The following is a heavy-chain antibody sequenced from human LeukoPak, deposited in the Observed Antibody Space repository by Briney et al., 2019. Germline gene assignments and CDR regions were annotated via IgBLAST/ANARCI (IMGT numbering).Heavy chain of an antibody. CDR1: GFTFSSYA. J-gene: IGHJ4*02. Sequence: GGSLRLSCAASGFTFSSYALIWVRQAPAKGLEWGSAISGSGGSAYYADSVKGRFTISRDNSKNTLYLQMNSLRAEDTAVYYCAKDAWSGWYGYYFDYWGQGTLVTVSS. D-gene: IGHD6-19*01. V-gene: IGHV3-23*01. CDR3: AKDAWSGWYGYYFDY. CDR2: ISGSGGSA.